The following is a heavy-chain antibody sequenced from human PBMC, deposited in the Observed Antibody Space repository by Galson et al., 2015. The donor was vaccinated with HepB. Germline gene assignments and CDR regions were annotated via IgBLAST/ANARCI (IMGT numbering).Heavy chain of an antibody. CDR2: INPYNRDT. CDR1: GYTFSTYS. J-gene: IGHJ5*02. Sequence: SVKVSCKASGYTFSTYSITWVRQAPGQGLEWMGWINPYNRDTNYARKFQGRITMTPGTFTGTAYMELRSLRSDDTAVYYCARGALVGVVGGRLNNWFDPWGQGTLVTVSS. D-gene: IGHD2-15*01. CDR3: ARGALVGVVGGRLNNWFDP. V-gene: IGHV1-18*01.